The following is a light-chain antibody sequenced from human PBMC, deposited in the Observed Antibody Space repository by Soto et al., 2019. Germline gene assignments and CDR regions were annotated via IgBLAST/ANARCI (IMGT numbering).Light chain of an antibody. CDR2: GAS. J-gene: IGKJ3*01. V-gene: IGKV3-15*01. Sequence: EIVMTQSPATLSVSPGERVILSCRASQSVSSNLAWYQQKPGQAPRLLIYGASTRATGIPARLSGSASGTEFTLTISSLQSEDFAVYYCQQYNNWPFTFGPGTKVDIK. CDR1: QSVSSN. CDR3: QQYNNWPFT.